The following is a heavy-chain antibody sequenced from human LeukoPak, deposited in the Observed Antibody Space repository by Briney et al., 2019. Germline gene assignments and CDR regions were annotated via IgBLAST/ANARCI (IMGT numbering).Heavy chain of an antibody. CDR3: ARGGSTMVTPYYFDY. Sequence: GESLKISCKGSGYSFTSYWIGWVRQMPGKGLEWMGIIYPGDSDTRYSASFQGQVTISADKSISTAYLQWSSLKASDTAMYYCARGGSTMVTPYYFDYWGQGTLVTVSS. V-gene: IGHV5-51*01. D-gene: IGHD3-10*01. CDR1: GYSFTSYW. CDR2: IYPGDSDT. J-gene: IGHJ4*02.